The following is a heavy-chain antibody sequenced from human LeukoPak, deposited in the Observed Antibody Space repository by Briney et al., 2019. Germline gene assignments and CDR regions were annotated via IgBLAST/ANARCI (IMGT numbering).Heavy chain of an antibody. CDR3: ARDLVGATMLDY. Sequence: PGGSLRLSCAASGFTFSHYGMHWVRQAPGKGLEWVPFIRYDESDKYSADSVRGRFTISRDNSKNMLYLQMDSLRAEDTAVYYCARDLVGATMLDYWGQGTLVTVSS. CDR1: GFTFSHYG. CDR2: IRYDESDK. J-gene: IGHJ4*02. D-gene: IGHD1-26*01. V-gene: IGHV3-30*02.